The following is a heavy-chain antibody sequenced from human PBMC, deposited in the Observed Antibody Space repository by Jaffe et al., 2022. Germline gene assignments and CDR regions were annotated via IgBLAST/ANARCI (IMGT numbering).Heavy chain of an antibody. CDR1: GFTFSNYW. D-gene: IGHD3-9*01. V-gene: IGHV3-74*01. J-gene: IGHJ5*02. CDR3: ARVLTYNSFDP. CDR2: INSDGSST. Sequence: EVQLVESGGGLVQPGGSLRLSCAASGFTFSNYWIHWVRQAPGKGLVWVSRINSDGSSTNYADSVKGRFTISRDNAKNTLYLQMNSLRAEDTAVYYCARVLTYNSFDPWGQGTLVTVSS.